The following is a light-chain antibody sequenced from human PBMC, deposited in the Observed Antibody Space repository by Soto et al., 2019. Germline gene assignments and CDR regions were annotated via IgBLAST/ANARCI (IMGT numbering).Light chain of an antibody. CDR2: SNN. J-gene: IGLJ1*01. V-gene: IGLV1-47*02. Sequence: QSVLTQPPSASGTPGQRVTISCSGSSSNIGSNYVYWYQQLPGTAPKLLIYSNNQRPSGVPDRFSGSKSGTSASLAISGLRSEDEADYYCAAWDDGLSGLYVFGTGTKVTV. CDR1: SSNIGSNY. CDR3: AAWDDGLSGLYV.